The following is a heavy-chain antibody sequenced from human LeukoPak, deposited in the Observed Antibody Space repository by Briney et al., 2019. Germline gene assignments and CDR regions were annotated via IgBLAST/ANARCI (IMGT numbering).Heavy chain of an antibody. J-gene: IGHJ4*02. D-gene: IGHD1-14*01. CDR2: MNEYSTTI. Sequence: GGSLRLSCAASEFPFNSFWMHWVRQAPGKGLVWVSDMNEYSTTIRYADSVKGRFTISRDNAKSILYLQMNNLRAEDTAMYFCARGGVNPVDHWGQGTLVTVSS. CDR3: ARGGVNPVDH. CDR1: EFPFNSFW. V-gene: IGHV3-74*01.